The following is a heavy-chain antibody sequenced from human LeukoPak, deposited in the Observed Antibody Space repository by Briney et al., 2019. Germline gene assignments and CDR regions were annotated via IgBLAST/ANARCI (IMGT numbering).Heavy chain of an antibody. CDR1: GGSISSGSYY. D-gene: IGHD5-24*01. CDR2: IYTSGST. V-gene: IGHV4-61*02. J-gene: IGHJ4*02. Sequence: SETLSLTCTVSGGSISSGSYYWSWIRQPAGKGLEWIGRIYTSGSTNYNPSLKSRVTISVDTSKNQFSLKLSSVTAADTAVYYCARVYSGRDGYNYAGYFDYWGQGTLVTVSS. CDR3: ARVYSGRDGYNYAGYFDY.